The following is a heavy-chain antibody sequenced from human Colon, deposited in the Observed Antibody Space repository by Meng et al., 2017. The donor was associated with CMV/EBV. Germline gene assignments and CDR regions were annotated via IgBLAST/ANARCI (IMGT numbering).Heavy chain of an antibody. J-gene: IGHJ4*02. D-gene: IGHD2-2*01. Sequence: SCAASGFMFSIYTMNWVRQAPGKGLEWVSSISYGSTYVEYADSVLGRFTITRDDAETSLYLQMDSLRVEDTALYYCVREGTSSSYDYWGQGTLVTVSS. CDR3: VREGTSSSYDY. CDR2: ISYGSTYV. V-gene: IGHV3-21*06. CDR1: GFMFSIYT.